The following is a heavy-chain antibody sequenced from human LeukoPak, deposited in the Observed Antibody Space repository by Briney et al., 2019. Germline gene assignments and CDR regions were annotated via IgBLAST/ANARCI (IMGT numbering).Heavy chain of an antibody. CDR3: ARSPRSNYYYMDV. V-gene: IGHV1-69*06. Sequence: ASVKVSCKASGGTFGSHTISWIRQAPGQGLEWMGGIIPIFDTANYAQKFQGRVTTTADKSASTAYMELSSLRSEDTAVYYCARSPRSNYYYMDVWGKGTTVTASS. CDR2: IIPIFDTA. CDR1: GGTFGSHT. J-gene: IGHJ6*03.